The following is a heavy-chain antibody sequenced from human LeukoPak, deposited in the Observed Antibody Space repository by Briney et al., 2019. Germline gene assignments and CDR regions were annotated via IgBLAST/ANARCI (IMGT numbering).Heavy chain of an antibody. CDR2: ISYDGSNK. V-gene: IGHV3-30-3*01. D-gene: IGHD4-17*01. Sequence: GGSLRLSCAASGFTFSSYAVHWVRQAPGKGLEWVAVISYDGSNKYYADSVKGRFTISRDNSKNTLYLQMNSLRAEDTAVYYCARESPSYGDFIDYWGQGTLVTVSS. CDR1: GFTFSSYA. J-gene: IGHJ4*02. CDR3: ARESPSYGDFIDY.